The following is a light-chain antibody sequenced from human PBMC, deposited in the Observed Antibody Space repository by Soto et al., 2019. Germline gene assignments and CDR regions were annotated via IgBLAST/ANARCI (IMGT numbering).Light chain of an antibody. CDR3: QQYGTSPHT. CDR2: GAS. Sequence: EIVLTQSPGTLSLSPGERATLSCRASQSVNSNYLAWYQQKPGQVPRPLIYGASIRAAGVPDRLSGSGSGRDFSLTISRLEPEDYAVYYWQQYGTSPHTFGQGNKLEIK. CDR1: QSVNSNY. J-gene: IGKJ2*01. V-gene: IGKV3-20*01.